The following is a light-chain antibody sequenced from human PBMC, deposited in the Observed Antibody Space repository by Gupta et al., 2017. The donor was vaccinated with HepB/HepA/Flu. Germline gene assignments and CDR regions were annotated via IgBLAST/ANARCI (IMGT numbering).Light chain of an antibody. CDR1: QSVYNNY. CDR2: GAS. Sequence: EIALTQSPGSLSLSPGEGATLSCRATQSVYNNYLTWYQQKPGQTPRLLIYGASTSSTGIPDRFSGTGSVTDFTLTISSLEPEDFAVYYCHQHGSSPYTFGHWTKLEIK. V-gene: IGKV3-20*01. J-gene: IGKJ2*01. CDR3: HQHGSSPYT.